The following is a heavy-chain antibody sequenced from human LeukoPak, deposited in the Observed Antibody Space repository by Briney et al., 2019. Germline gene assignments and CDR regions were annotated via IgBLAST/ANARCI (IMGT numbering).Heavy chain of an antibody. J-gene: IGHJ6*02. V-gene: IGHV1-69*04. CDR3: ARCQSSSFAYYGMDV. Sequence: GASVKVSCKASGGTFSSYAISWVRQAPGQGLEWMGRIIPILGIANYAQKFQGRVTITADKSTSTAYMELSSLRSEDTAVYYCARCQSSSFAYYGMDVWGQGTTVTVSS. CDR2: IIPILGIA. CDR1: GGTFSSYA. D-gene: IGHD6-13*01.